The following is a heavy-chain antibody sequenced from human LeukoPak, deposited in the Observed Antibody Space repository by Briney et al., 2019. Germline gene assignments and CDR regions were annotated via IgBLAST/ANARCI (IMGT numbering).Heavy chain of an antibody. CDR3: ARVPYSSGWPLDY. D-gene: IGHD6-19*01. V-gene: IGHV1-2*02. CDR1: GYTFTGYY. J-gene: IGHJ4*02. Sequence: GASVKVSCKASGYTFTGYYMHWVRQAPGQGLEWMGWINPNSGGTNYAQKFQGRVTMTRDTSISTAYMELSRLRSDDTAVYYCARVPYSSGWPLDYWGQGTLVTVSS. CDR2: INPNSGGT.